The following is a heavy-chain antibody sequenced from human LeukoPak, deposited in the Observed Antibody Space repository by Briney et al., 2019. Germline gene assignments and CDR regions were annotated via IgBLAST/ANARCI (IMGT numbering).Heavy chain of an antibody. V-gene: IGHV3-20*04. CDR3: ARHQRADYYYYYMDV. J-gene: IGHJ6*03. CDR1: GFTFDDYG. Sequence: GGSLRLSCAASGFTFDDYGMSWVRQAPGKGLEWVSGINWNGGSTGYADSVKGRFTISRDNAKNSLYLQMNSLRAEDTALYYCARHQRADYYYYYMDVWGKGTTVTVSS. CDR2: INWNGGST.